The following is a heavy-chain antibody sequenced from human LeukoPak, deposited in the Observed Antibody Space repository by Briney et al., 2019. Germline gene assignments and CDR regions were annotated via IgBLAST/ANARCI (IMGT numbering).Heavy chain of an antibody. V-gene: IGHV3-33*01. CDR2: LVYDERS. D-gene: IGHD6-19*01. CDR3: ARDLSAAFDF. CDR1: GFPFSSYG. Sequence: GGSLRLSCAASGFPFSSYGMHWVRQAPGKGLEWVARLVYDERSDYADSVKGRFSISRDNSKSTLFLDMSDLRVEDTAVYYCARDLSAAFDFWGQGVLVTVSS. J-gene: IGHJ4*02.